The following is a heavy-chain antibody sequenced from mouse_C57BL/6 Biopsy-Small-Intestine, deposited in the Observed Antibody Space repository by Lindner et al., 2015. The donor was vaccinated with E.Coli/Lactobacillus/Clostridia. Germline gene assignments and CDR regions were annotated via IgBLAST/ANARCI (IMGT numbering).Heavy chain of an antibody. D-gene: IGHD2-2*01. CDR2: ILPGSYRT. CDR1: GYTFTGYW. V-gene: IGHV1-9*01. Sequence: VQLQESGAELVKPGASVKLSCKATGYTFTGYWIKWVKQRPGHGLEWIGEILPGSYRTNYNEKFKGKATFTADTSSNTAHMQLSSLTIEDSAIYYCVRRDYGYPYYAMDYWGQGTSVTVSS. J-gene: IGHJ4*01. CDR3: VRRDYGYPYYAMDY.